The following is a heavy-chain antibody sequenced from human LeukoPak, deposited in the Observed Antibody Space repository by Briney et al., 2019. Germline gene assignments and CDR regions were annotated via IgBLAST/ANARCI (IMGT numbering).Heavy chain of an antibody. D-gene: IGHD4-23*01. V-gene: IGHV3-74*03. CDR3: YGANAEH. CDR1: GLTFSSYW. J-gene: IGHJ1*01. CDR2: TNTDGSST. Sequence: GGSLRLSCAASGLTFSSYWMHWVRQAPGKGLVWVSGTNTDGSSTMYADSVKGRFTIARDNAKNTLYLQMNSLRAEDTAVYYCYGANAEHWGQGTLVTVSS.